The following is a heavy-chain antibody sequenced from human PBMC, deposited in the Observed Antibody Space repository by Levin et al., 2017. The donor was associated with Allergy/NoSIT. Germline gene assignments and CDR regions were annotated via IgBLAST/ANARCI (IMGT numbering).Heavy chain of an antibody. V-gene: IGHV3-30*18. CDR1: GFTFSSYG. J-gene: IGHJ6*02. Sequence: PGGSLRLSCAASGFTFSSYGMHWVRQAPGKGLEWVAVISFDGSNEYYADSVKGRITISRDNSKNTLYLQMNSLRADDTAVYYCAKDSLYYYDSSGHYPRNYYRYYGMDVWGQGTTVTVSS. CDR2: ISFDGSNE. CDR3: AKDSLYYYDSSGHYPRNYYRYYGMDV. D-gene: IGHD3-22*01.